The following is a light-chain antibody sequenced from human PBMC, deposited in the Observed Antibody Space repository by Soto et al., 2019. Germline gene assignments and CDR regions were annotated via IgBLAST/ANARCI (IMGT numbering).Light chain of an antibody. Sequence: QSVLTQPASVSGSPGQSITISCTGTSSDVGNYKSVAWYQHSPGKAPKLLIHDVSNRPSGAXXXXXXXXXXXXXSLTISGLRAEDETDYYCSSYTTSSTLVFGTGTKVTVL. J-gene: IGLJ1*01. CDR3: SSYTTSSTLV. CDR1: SSDVGNYKS. V-gene: IGLV2-14*01. CDR2: DVS.